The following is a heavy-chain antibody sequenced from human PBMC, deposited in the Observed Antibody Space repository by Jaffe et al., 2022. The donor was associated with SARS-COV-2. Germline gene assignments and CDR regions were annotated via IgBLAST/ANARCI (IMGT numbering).Heavy chain of an antibody. Sequence: EVQLVESGGGLVQPGRSLRLSCAASGFTFDDYAMHWVRQAPGKGLEWVSGISWNSGSIGYADSVKGRFTISRDNAKNSLYLQMNSLRAEDTALYYCAKEGLQSTGVELGRYNWFDPWGQGTLVTVSS. J-gene: IGHJ5*02. CDR2: ISWNSGSI. CDR3: AKEGLQSTGVELGRYNWFDP. V-gene: IGHV3-9*01. CDR1: GFTFDDYA. D-gene: IGHD5-12*01.